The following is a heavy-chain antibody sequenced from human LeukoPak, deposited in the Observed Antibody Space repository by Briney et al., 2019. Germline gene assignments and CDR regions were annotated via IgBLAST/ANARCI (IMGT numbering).Heavy chain of an antibody. Sequence: ASVKVSCKASGYTFTSYDINWVRQATGQGLEWMGWMNPNSGNTGYAQKLQGRVTMTTDTSTSTAYMELRSLRSDDTAVYYCARDDYYDSSGYFPSGYYYYMDVWGKGATVTISS. V-gene: IGHV1-8*01. CDR3: ARDDYYDSSGYFPSGYYYYMDV. CDR2: MNPNSGNT. CDR1: GYTFTSYD. D-gene: IGHD3-22*01. J-gene: IGHJ6*03.